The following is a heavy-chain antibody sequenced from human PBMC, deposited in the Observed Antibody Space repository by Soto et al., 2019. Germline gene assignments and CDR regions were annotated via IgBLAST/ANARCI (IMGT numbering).Heavy chain of an antibody. D-gene: IGHD3-10*01. V-gene: IGHV4-30-4*01. CDR2: IDCSGST. Sequence: SETLSLTCTVSGGSISSGDYYWRWIRQPPGKGLEWIGYIDCSGSTYYNPSLKSRVTISVDTSKNQFSLKLSSVTAADTAVYYCARVITRVRGVIDCFDSWGQGTLVTVSS. CDR3: ARVITRVRGVIDCFDS. J-gene: IGHJ5*01. CDR1: GGSISSGDYY.